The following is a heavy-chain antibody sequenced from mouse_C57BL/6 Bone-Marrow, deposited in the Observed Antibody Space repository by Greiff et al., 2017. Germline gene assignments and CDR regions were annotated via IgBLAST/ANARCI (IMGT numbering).Heavy chain of an antibody. CDR3: AKIYYGSSYENY. V-gene: IGHV1-52*01. Sequence: QVQLKHPGAELVRPGSSVKLSCKASGYTFTSYWMHWVKQRPIQGLEWIGNIDPSDSETHYNQKFKDKATLTVDKSSSTAYMQLSSLASEDSAVYYCAKIYYGSSYENYWGQGTTLTVSS. J-gene: IGHJ2*01. D-gene: IGHD1-1*01. CDR2: IDPSDSET. CDR1: GYTFTSYW.